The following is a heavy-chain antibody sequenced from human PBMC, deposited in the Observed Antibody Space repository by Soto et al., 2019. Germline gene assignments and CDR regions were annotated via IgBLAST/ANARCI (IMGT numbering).Heavy chain of an antibody. D-gene: IGHD3-22*01. CDR2: IIPILGIA. J-gene: IGHJ4*02. CDR3: ARDVYTPSYYYDSSGYYYTDY. Sequence: QVQLVQSGAEVKKPGSSVKVSCKASGGTFSSYTISWVRQAPGQGLEWMGRIIPILGIANYAQKFQGRVTITEDKSTSTAYMELSSLRSEDTAVYYCARDVYTPSYYYDSSGYYYTDYWGQGTLVTVSS. CDR1: GGTFSSYT. V-gene: IGHV1-69*08.